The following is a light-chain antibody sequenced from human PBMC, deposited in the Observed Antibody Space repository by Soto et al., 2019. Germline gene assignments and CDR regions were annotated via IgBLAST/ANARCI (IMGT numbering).Light chain of an antibody. CDR3: MQALQTPRT. Sequence: EIVMTQSPLSLTVTPGEPASISCKSSQSLQHNNGNTLLDWYMQKPGQSPQLLIYLGSRRAPWAPDRVSGSGSGTDFTLRISTVEADDAAIYYCMQALQTPRTFGQGTKLEI. J-gene: IGKJ1*01. CDR2: LGS. V-gene: IGKV2-28*01. CDR1: QSLQHNNGNTL.